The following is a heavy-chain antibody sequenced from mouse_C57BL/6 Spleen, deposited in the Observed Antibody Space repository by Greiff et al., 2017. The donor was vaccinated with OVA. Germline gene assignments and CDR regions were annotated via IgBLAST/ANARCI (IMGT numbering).Heavy chain of an antibody. CDR1: GYTFTSYW. D-gene: IGHD2-3*01. CDR2: IDPSDSYT. Sequence: QVHVKQPGAELVRPGTSVKLSCKASGYTFTSYWMHWVKQRPGQGLEWIGVIDPSDSYTNYNQKFKGKATLTVDTSSSTAYMQLSSLTSEDSAVYYCARSYDGYYGYFDYWGQGTTLTVSS. V-gene: IGHV1-59*01. CDR3: ARSYDGYYGYFDY. J-gene: IGHJ2*01.